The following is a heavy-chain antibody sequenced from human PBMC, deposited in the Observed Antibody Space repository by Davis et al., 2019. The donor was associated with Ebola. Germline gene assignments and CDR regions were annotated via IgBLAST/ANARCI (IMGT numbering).Heavy chain of an antibody. Sequence: GESLKISCAASGFTFSTYWMTWIRQAPGKGPEWVSYIDSSGSTIYYADSVKGRFTISRDNAEKSLYLQMNSLRVEDTAVYYCARWRNSTGRFDCWGQGTPVTVFS. CDR3: ARWRNSTGRFDC. CDR1: GFTFSTYW. D-gene: IGHD1-1*01. V-gene: IGHV3-11*04. CDR2: IDSSGSTI. J-gene: IGHJ4*02.